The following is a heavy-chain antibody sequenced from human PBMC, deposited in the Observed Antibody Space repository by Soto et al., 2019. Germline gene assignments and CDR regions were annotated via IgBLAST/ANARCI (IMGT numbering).Heavy chain of an antibody. CDR2: INAGNGNT. CDR1: WYTLTNYC. V-gene: IGHV1-3*01. CDR3: ARSIVVVTALDY. Sequence: ASVKVSCKAFWYTLTNYCMHWGRPAPGQRLEWMGWINAGNGNTKYSQKFQGRVTITRDTSASTAYMELSSLRSEDTAVYYCARSIVVVTALDYWGQGTLVTVSS. J-gene: IGHJ4*02. D-gene: IGHD2-21*02.